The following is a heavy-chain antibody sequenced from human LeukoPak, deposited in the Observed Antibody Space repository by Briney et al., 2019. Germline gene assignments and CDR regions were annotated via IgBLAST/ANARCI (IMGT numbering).Heavy chain of an antibody. J-gene: IGHJ4*02. D-gene: IGHD6-19*01. CDR3: ANLAVTGPGGY. V-gene: IGHV3-74*01. Sequence: PGGSLRLSCAASGFTYSSNWMHWVRQGPGKGLVWVSRINSDGSTTTYADSVKGRFTISRDNAKNTLYLQMNSLRAEDTAVYYCANLAVTGPGGYWGQGTLVTVSS. CDR1: GFTYSSNW. CDR2: INSDGSTT.